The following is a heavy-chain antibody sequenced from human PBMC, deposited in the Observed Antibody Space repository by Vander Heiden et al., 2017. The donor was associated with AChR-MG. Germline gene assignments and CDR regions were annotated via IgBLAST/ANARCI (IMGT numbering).Heavy chain of an antibody. V-gene: IGHV1-24*01. J-gene: IGHJ4*02. Sequence: QVQLVQSGAEVKKPGASLKVSCKLSGYTLTELSMHWVRQAPGKGLEWMGGFDPEDGETIYAQRFQGRVTMTEDTSTDTGYMELSSLRSEDTAVYYCATTWARPGYYDSSGYYPCGYWGQGTLGTVSS. CDR1: GYTLTELS. CDR2: FDPEDGET. CDR3: ATTWARPGYYDSSGYYPCGY. D-gene: IGHD3-22*01.